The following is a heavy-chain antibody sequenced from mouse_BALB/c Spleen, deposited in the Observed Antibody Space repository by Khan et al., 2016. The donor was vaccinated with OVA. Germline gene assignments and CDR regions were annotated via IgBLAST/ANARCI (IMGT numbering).Heavy chain of an antibody. CDR3: ARTYYSYGRYFDV. CDR1: GFTFTNYG. Sequence: QIQLVQSGPELKKPGETVKISCKASGFTFTNYGMNWVKQAPGKGLRWMGWINTYTGEPTYADDFKGRFAFSLETSASTAYLQINNLKNEDMATYFWARTYYSYGRYFDVWGAGTTVTVSS. CDR2: INTYTGEP. V-gene: IGHV9-1*02. J-gene: IGHJ1*01. D-gene: IGHD2-12*01.